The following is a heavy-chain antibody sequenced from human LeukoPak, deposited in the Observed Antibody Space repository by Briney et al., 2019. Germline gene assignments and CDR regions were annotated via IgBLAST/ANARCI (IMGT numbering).Heavy chain of an antibody. D-gene: IGHD4-17*01. J-gene: IGHJ4*02. CDR2: ISYDGSNK. Sequence: GGSLRLSCAASGFTFSSYAMHWVRQAPGKGLEWVAVISYDGSNKYYADSVKGRFTISRDNSKNTLYLQMNSLRAEDTAVYYCARDVFLYFPHDYGDYGGTSGLDYWGQGTLVTVSS. CDR1: GFTFSSYA. V-gene: IGHV3-30-3*01. CDR3: ARDVFLYFPHDYGDYGGTSGLDY.